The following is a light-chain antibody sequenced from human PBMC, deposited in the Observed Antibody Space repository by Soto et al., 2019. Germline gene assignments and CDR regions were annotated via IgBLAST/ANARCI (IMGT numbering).Light chain of an antibody. Sequence: QSVLTQPPSVSGAPGQRVTISCTGSSSNIGAGYDVHWYQQLPGTAPKLLIYANSYRPSGVPDRFSGSKSGTSASLAITGLQAEDEADYYCQSYDSSLSGSIVFGTGGKVTGL. J-gene: IGLJ1*01. CDR3: QSYDSSLSGSIV. CDR2: ANS. V-gene: IGLV1-40*01. CDR1: SSNIGAGYD.